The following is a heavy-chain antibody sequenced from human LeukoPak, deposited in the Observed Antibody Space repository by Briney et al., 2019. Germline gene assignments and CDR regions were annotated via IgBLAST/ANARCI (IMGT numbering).Heavy chain of an antibody. CDR1: GLTGSHNY. CDR2: IHTSGDT. V-gene: IGHV3-53*01. J-gene: IGHJ5*02. Sequence: GGSLRLSCAASGLTGSHNYVSWVRQAPGKGLEWVTAIHTSGDTCYADSVKGRFTISRDTSKNTLYLQINSLRVEDTAVYYCIVFGDSNHWGQGTLVTVSS. CDR3: IVFGDSNH. D-gene: IGHD4-17*01.